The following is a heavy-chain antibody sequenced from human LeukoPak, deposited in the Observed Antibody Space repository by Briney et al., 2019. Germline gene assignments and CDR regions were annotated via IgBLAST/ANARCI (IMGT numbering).Heavy chain of an antibody. CDR1: GYTFTNYD. CDR3: ARDQDIVVVVAALRQREMGGFDP. J-gene: IGHJ5*02. D-gene: IGHD2-15*01. V-gene: IGHV1-8*01. CDR2: MNPKSGNT. Sequence: ASVKVSCKASGYTFTNYDINWVRQATGQGPEWMGWMNPKSGNTGYAQKFQGRVTMTRNTSISTAYMELSSLRSDDTAVFYCARDQDIVVVVAALRQREMGGFDPWGQGTLVTVSS.